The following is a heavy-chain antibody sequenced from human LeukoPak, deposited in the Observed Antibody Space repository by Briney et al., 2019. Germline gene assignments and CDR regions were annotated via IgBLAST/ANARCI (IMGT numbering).Heavy chain of an antibody. V-gene: IGHV3-66*01. Sequence: PGGCLRLSCIASGFTVSSNYMSWVRQAPGKGLEWVSVIYSGGRTYYADSVKGRFTISRDNSKNSLYLQMNSLGVEDTAVYYCARGIVVAGSVDYWGQGTLVTVSS. CDR2: IYSGGRT. CDR1: GFTVSSNY. CDR3: ARGIVVAGSVDY. J-gene: IGHJ4*02. D-gene: IGHD6-19*01.